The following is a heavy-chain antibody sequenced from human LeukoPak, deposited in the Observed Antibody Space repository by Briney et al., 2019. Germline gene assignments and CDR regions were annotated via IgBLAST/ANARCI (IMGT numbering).Heavy chain of an antibody. CDR2: INHSGST. J-gene: IGHJ5*02. CDR1: GGSFSGYY. Sequence: SETLSLTCAVYGGSFSGYYWSWIRQPPGKGLEWIGEINHSGSTNYNPSLKSRVTISVDTSKNQFSLKLSSVTAADTAVYYCARRRAARPIIWFDPWGQGTLVTVSS. CDR3: ARRRAARPIIWFDP. V-gene: IGHV4-34*01. D-gene: IGHD6-6*01.